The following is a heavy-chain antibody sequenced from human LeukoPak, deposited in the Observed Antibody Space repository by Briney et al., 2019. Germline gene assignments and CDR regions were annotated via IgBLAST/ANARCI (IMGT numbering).Heavy chain of an antibody. CDR3: ARSTTYYYDSSGYSDFDY. J-gene: IGHJ4*02. Sequence: GRSLRLSCAASGFTFSSYGMHRVRQAPGKGLEWVAVIWYDGSNKYYADSVKGRFTISRDNSKNTLYLQMNSLRAEDTAVYYCARSTTYYYDSSGYSDFDYWGQGTLVTVSS. CDR2: IWYDGSNK. CDR1: GFTFSSYG. D-gene: IGHD3-22*01. V-gene: IGHV3-33*01.